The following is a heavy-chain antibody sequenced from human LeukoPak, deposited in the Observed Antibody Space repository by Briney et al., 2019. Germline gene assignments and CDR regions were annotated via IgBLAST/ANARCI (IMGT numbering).Heavy chain of an antibody. D-gene: IGHD3-16*01. J-gene: IGHJ4*02. CDR1: GGSIYTDD. Sequence: SQTLSLTCTVSGGSIYTDDWNWIRQPPAQGLEWIGYVFHTGSSNYNPSLKTRVTISVDTSKNQFSLKLSSVTAADTAVYYCARDRGSQPFIDYWGQGTLVTVSS. V-gene: IGHV4-59*01. CDR2: VFHTGSS. CDR3: ARDRGSQPFIDY.